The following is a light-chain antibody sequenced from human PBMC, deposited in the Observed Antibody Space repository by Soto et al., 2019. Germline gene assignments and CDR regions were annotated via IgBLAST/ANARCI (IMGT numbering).Light chain of an antibody. Sequence: QSALTQPASVSGSPGQSITISCTGTSSDVGGYNYVSWYQSHPSEAPKLIIYDVSNRPSGVSDRFSGSKSGNTASLTISGLQAEDEADYYCSSYTSSISYVFGTGTKVTVL. J-gene: IGLJ1*01. V-gene: IGLV2-14*03. CDR2: DVS. CDR1: SSDVGGYNY. CDR3: SSYTSSISYV.